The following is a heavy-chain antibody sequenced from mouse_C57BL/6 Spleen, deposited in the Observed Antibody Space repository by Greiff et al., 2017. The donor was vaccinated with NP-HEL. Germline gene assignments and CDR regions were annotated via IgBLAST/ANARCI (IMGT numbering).Heavy chain of an antibody. V-gene: IGHV1-22*01. CDR2: INPNNGGT. CDR3: ARWGTTVVANWYFDV. Sequence: EVQLVESGPELVKPGASVKMSCKASGYTFTDYNMHWVKQSHGKSLEWIGYINPNNGGTSYNQKFKGKATLTVNKSSSTAYMELRSLTSEDSAVYYCARWGTTVVANWYFDVWGTGTTVTVSS. D-gene: IGHD1-1*01. CDR1: GYTFTDYN. J-gene: IGHJ1*03.